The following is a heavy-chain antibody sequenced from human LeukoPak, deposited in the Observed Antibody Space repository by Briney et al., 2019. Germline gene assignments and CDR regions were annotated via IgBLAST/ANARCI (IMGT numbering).Heavy chain of an antibody. V-gene: IGHV1-58*01. J-gene: IGHJ6*03. Sequence: ASVKVSCKASGFTFTSSAVQWVRQARGQRLEWIGWIVVGSGNTNYAQTFQGRVTITADESTRTAYMELSSLRLDDTAIYYCARGNHDGEYVVSGYYFYMDVWGKGTTVTVSS. CDR1: GFTFTSSA. CDR3: ARGNHDGEYVVSGYYFYMDV. D-gene: IGHD4-17*01. CDR2: IVVGSGNT.